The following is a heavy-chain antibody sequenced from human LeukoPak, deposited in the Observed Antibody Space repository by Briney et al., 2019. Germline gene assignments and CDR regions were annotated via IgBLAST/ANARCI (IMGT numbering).Heavy chain of an antibody. CDR1: GCTFTSYE. D-gene: IGHD5-12*01. CDR3: ARGGYSGYDYDY. CDR2: MNPNSGNT. V-gene: IGHV1-8*01. Sequence: ASVKVSCKASGCTFTSYEINWVRQATGQGLEWMGWMNPNSGNTGYAQKFQGRVTMTRNTSISTAYMELSSLRSEDTAVYYCARGGYSGYDYDYWGQGTLVTVSS. J-gene: IGHJ4*02.